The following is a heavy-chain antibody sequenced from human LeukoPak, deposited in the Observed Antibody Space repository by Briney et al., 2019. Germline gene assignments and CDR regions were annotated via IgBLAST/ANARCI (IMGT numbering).Heavy chain of an antibody. Sequence: PGGSLRLSCAASGFTFSSYAMSWVRQAPGKGLEWISSINDSGDSTYYADSVKGRFTISRDNSKNTLYLLTNNLRAEDTAIFYCATAYCSSTSCPTWGQGTLVTVSS. CDR1: GFTFSSYA. CDR2: INDSGDST. V-gene: IGHV3-23*01. D-gene: IGHD2-2*01. J-gene: IGHJ5*02. CDR3: ATAYCSSTSCPT.